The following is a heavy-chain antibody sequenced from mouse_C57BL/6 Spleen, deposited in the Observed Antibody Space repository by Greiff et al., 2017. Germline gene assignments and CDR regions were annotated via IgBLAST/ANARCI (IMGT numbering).Heavy chain of an antibody. Sequence: VHLVESGAELVKPGASVKISCKASGYAFSSYWMNWVKQRPGKGLEWIGQIYPGDGDTNYNGKFKGKATLTADKSSSTAYMQLSSLTSEDSAVYFCARQGWLPSYFDVWGTGTTVTVSS. CDR2: IYPGDGDT. J-gene: IGHJ1*03. V-gene: IGHV1-80*01. CDR3: ARQGWLPSYFDV. CDR1: GYAFSSYW. D-gene: IGHD2-3*01.